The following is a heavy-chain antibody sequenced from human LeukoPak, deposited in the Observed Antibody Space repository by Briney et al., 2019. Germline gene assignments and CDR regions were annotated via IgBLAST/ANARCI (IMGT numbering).Heavy chain of an antibody. Sequence: PGGSLRLSCAASGFTFSSYAMSWVRQAPGKGLEWVSAISGSGGSTYYADSVKGRFTISRDNSKNTLYLQMNSLRAEDTAVYYCAKDRGSSSWYGEFDYWVQGTLVTVSS. J-gene: IGHJ4*02. V-gene: IGHV3-23*01. CDR2: ISGSGGST. CDR3: AKDRGSSSWYGEFDY. CDR1: GFTFSSYA. D-gene: IGHD6-13*01.